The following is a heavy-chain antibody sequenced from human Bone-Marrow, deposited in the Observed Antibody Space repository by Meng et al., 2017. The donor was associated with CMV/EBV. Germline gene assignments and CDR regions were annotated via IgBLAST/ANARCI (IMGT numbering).Heavy chain of an antibody. CDR2: INPDSGDT. CDR3: ARLSDY. J-gene: IGHJ4*02. V-gene: IGHV1-2*02. CDR1: GYTFIDYY. Sequence: ASVKVSCKASGYTFIDYYIHWVRQAPGQGLEWMGWINPDSGDTNYAQKLQGRITMTRDTSISTAYMELTRLTSDDTALYFCARLSDYGGQGTLVTVSS.